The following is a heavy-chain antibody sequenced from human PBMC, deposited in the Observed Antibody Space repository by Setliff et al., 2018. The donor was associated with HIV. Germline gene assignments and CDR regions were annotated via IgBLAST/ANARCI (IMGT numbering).Heavy chain of an antibody. J-gene: IGHJ6*03. CDR1: GFTFISYA. Sequence: PGGSLRLSCAASGFTFISYAMSWVRQAPGKGLEWVSAISGSGGSTYYADSVKGRFTISRDNSKNTLYLRLNSLRAEDTAIYYCAKELGNYYYMDVWGKGTTVTVSS. D-gene: IGHD3-10*01. V-gene: IGHV3-23*01. CDR3: AKELGNYYYMDV. CDR2: ISGSGGST.